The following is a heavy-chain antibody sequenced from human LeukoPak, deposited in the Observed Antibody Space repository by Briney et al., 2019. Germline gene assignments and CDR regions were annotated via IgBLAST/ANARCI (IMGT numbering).Heavy chain of an antibody. CDR3: ARKASHFSYGLGAIDY. Sequence: SETLSLTCAVYGGSFSDHYWNWMRQPPGKGVEGVGEINHSGTTNYNASLKRRVTISVDTSKNHFSLKLTSITAADTAVYYCARKASHFSYGLGAIDYWGQGNLVTVSS. CDR1: GGSFSDHY. D-gene: IGHD5-18*01. J-gene: IGHJ4*02. V-gene: IGHV4-34*01. CDR2: INHSGTT.